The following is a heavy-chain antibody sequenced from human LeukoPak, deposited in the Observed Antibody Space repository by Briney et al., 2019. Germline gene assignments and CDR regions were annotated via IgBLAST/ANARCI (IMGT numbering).Heavy chain of an antibody. J-gene: IGHJ6*02. CDR3: ATPYCSGTSCYSDYYYYGMDV. D-gene: IGHD2-2*02. V-gene: IGHV1-24*01. CDR1: GYTLTELS. CDR2: FDPEDGET. Sequence: ASVKVSCKVSGYTLTELSMHWVRQAPGKGLEWMGGFDPEDGETIYAQKFQGRVTVTEDTSTDTAYMELSSLRSEDTAVHYCATPYCSGTSCYSDYYYYGMDVWGQGTTVTVSS.